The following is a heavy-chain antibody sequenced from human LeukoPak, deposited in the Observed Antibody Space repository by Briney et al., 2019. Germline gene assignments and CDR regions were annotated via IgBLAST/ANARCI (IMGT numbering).Heavy chain of an antibody. V-gene: IGHV4-34*01. D-gene: IGHD3-3*01. CDR2: IYYSGNT. CDR3: ARVAFGVTDP. Sequence: SETLSLTCAVYGGSFSGYYWSWIRQPPGKGLEWIGNIYYSGNTFYNPSLESRVTISLDTSKNQFSLKLSSVTAADTAVYYCARVAFGVTDPWGQGTLVTVAS. CDR1: GGSFSGYY. J-gene: IGHJ5*02.